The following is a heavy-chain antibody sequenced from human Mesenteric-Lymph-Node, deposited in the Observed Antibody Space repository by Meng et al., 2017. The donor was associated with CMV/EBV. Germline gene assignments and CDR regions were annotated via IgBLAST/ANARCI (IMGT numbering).Heavy chain of an antibody. Sequence: ASVKVSCKASGYTFTSYDINWVRQATGQGLEWMGWMNPNSGNTGYAQKFQGRVTITRNTSISTAYMELSSLRSEDTAVYYCARDCGTRCSSSGYWGQGTLVTVSS. D-gene: IGHD2-2*01. V-gene: IGHV1-8*03. CDR1: GYTFTSYD. CDR2: MNPNSGNT. J-gene: IGHJ4*02. CDR3: ARDCGTRCSSSGY.